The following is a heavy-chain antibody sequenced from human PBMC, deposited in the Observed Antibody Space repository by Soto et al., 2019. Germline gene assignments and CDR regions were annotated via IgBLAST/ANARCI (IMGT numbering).Heavy chain of an antibody. Sequence: GGSLRLSCAASGFTFSSYWMHWVRQAPGKGLVWVSRINSDGSSTSYADSVKGRFTISRDNAKNTLYLQMNRLRAEDTAAHYCARPLPLAGGMDVWGQGTTVTVSS. V-gene: IGHV3-74*01. CDR3: ARPLPLAGGMDV. CDR2: INSDGSST. CDR1: GFTFSSYW. J-gene: IGHJ6*02.